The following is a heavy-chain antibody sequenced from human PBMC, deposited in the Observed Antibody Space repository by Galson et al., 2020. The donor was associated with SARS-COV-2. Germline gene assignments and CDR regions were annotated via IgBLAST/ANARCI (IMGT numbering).Heavy chain of an antibody. Sequence: ASVKVSCKASGYTFTSYDINWVRQATGQGLEWMGWMNPNSGNTGYAQKFQGRVTITRNTSISTAYMELSSLRSEDTAVYYCARSADKYYYYYYMDGWGKGTTVTISS. CDR3: ARSADKYYYYYYMDG. J-gene: IGHJ6*03. CDR1: GYTFTSYD. D-gene: IGHD6-19*01. V-gene: IGHV1-8*03. CDR2: MNPNSGNT.